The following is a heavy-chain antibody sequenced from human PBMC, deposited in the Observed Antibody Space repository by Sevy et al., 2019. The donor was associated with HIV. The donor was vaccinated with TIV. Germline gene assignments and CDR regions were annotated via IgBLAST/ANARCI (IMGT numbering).Heavy chain of an antibody. J-gene: IGHJ5*02. CDR3: ARAPPVRSGDDSLNWFDP. Sequence: SETLSLTCSVSGGPISSYYWSWIRQPPGKRLEWIGYIHYSGSTNYNPSLNSRLTISVDTSKNQFSLRLTSVTAADTARDYCARAPPVRSGDDSLNWFDPWGQGILVTVSS. CDR2: IHYSGST. V-gene: IGHV4-59*01. D-gene: IGHD5-12*01. CDR1: GGPISSYY.